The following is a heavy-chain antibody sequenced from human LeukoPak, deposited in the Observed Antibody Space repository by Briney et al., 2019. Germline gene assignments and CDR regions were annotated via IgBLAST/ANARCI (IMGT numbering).Heavy chain of an antibody. CDR3: ARDPLTLYNYYMDV. V-gene: IGHV3-7*01. J-gene: IGHJ6*03. Sequence: GGSLRLSCAASGFTFSNAWMSWVRQAPGKGLEWVAKIKKDGSEKYYVDSVKGRFTISRDNAKNSLYLQMDSLRAEDTAVYYCARDPLTLYNYYMDVWGKGTTVTVSS. CDR1: GFTFSNAW. CDR2: IKKDGSEK. D-gene: IGHD3-9*01.